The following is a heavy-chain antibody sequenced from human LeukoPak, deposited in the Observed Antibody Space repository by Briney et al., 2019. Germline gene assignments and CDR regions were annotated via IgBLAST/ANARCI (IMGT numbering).Heavy chain of an antibody. V-gene: IGHV3-23*01. CDR2: ISGSGGST. D-gene: IGHD3-16*02. Sequence: PGGSLRLSCAASEITLDYYAMTWVRQPPGKGLEWVSAISGSGGSTYYADSVKGRFTISRDNSKNTLYLQMNSLRAEDTAVYYCAKDEWSYDYVCGSYRSTPDYWGQGTLVTVSS. CDR1: EITLDYYA. CDR3: AKDEWSYDYVCGSYRSTPDY. J-gene: IGHJ4*02.